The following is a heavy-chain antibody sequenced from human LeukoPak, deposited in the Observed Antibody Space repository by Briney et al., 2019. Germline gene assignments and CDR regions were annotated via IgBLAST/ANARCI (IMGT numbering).Heavy chain of an antibody. CDR1: GFTFSAYG. V-gene: IGHV3-23*01. D-gene: IGHD2-2*01. Sequence: GGSLRLSCAASGFTFSAYGMSWVRQSPRKGLEWVSGVIGADGTTYYADSVKGRFTISRDNSKSTLYLQMNNLRAEDTAVYYCAKHWSYCSTTSCFFNYYYYYMDVWGKGTTVTVSS. J-gene: IGHJ6*03. CDR2: VIGADGTT. CDR3: AKHWSYCSTTSCFFNYYYYYMDV.